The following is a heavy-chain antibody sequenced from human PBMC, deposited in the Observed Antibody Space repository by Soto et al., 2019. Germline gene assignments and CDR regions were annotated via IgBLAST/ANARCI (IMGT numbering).Heavy chain of an antibody. Sequence: QVQLVQSGAEVKKPGSPVTVSCKASGGTFSSYTISWVRQAPGQGLEWMGGIIPIFGTANYAQKFQGRVTITADESTITAYMELSSLRSEDTAVYYCARGNHRWLQVWYFDLWGRGTLVTVSS. CDR3: ARGNHRWLQVWYFDL. J-gene: IGHJ2*01. CDR2: IIPIFGTA. D-gene: IGHD5-12*01. V-gene: IGHV1-69*12. CDR1: GGTFSSYT.